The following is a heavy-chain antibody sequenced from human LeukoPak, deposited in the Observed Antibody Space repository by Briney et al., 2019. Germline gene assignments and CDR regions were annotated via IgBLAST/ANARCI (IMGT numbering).Heavy chain of an antibody. J-gene: IGHJ5*02. V-gene: IGHV3-48*04. D-gene: IGHD2-2*01. CDR2: ISSSSSTI. Sequence: PGGSLRLSCAASGFTFSSYSMNWGRQAPGKGLEWVSYISSSSSTIYYADSVKGRFTISRDNAKNSLYLQMNSLRAEDTAVYYCARNPYQLLNWFDPWGQGTLVTVSS. CDR3: ARNPYQLLNWFDP. CDR1: GFTFSSYS.